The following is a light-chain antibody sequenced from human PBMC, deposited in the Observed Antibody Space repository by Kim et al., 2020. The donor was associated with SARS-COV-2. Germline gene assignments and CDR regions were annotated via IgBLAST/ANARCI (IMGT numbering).Light chain of an antibody. CDR3: QQYGSSLFA. CDR1: QSVGRSY. V-gene: IGKV3-20*01. J-gene: IGKJ4*01. CDR2: GPS. Sequence: PGERATLSCRASQSVGRSYLAWYQQKVGQAPRLLIYGPSTRATGIPDRFSGSGSGTDFTLTISRLEPEDFAVYYCQQYGSSLFAFGGGTKVDIK.